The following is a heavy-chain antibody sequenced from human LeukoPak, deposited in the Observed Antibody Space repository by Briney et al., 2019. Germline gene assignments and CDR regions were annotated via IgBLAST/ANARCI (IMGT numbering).Heavy chain of an antibody. D-gene: IGHD3-22*01. CDR2: TNGDGNDI. V-gene: IGHV3-74*01. J-gene: IGHJ4*02. Sequence: PGGSLRLSCAVSGFTLSNSWMHWVRQAPGKGLVWVARTNGDGNDISYADSVKGRFTISRDSAENTLYLQMNSLRAEDTAVYYCAREQGYYYDSSGYLFDYWGQGTLVTVSS. CDR3: AREQGYYYDSSGYLFDY. CDR1: GFTLSNSW.